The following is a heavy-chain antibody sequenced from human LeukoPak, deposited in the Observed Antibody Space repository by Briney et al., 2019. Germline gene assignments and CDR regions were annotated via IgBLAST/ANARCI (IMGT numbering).Heavy chain of an antibody. V-gene: IGHV4-34*01. CDR1: GGSFSGYY. CDR2: INHSGST. D-gene: IGHD5-18*01. CDR3: ARGRGYSYGRLDY. J-gene: IGHJ4*02. Sequence: SETLSLTCAVYGGSFSGYYWSWIRQPPGKGLEWIGEINHSGSTNYNPSLKSRVTISVDTSKNQFSLKLSSVTAADTAVYYCARGRGYSYGRLDYWGQGTLVTVPS.